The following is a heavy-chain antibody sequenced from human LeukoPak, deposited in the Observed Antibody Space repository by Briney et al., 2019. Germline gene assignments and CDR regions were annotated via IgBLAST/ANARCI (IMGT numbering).Heavy chain of an antibody. CDR2: ISYDGSNQ. J-gene: IGHJ4*02. D-gene: IGHD2-2*01. V-gene: IGHV3-30*18. Sequence: PGRSLRLSCAASGFTFSNYGMHWVRQAPGKGLEWVAVISYDGSNQYHADSVKGRFTISRDNSKNTLYLQMNSLRAEDTAVYYCAKDSSSGNYFDFWGQGTLVTVSS. CDR3: AKDSSSGNYFDF. CDR1: GFTFSNYG.